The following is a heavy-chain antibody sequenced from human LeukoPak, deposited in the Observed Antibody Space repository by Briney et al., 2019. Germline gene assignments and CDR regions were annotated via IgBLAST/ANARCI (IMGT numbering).Heavy chain of an antibody. D-gene: IGHD2-15*01. V-gene: IGHV1-69*13. CDR3: ASGGRDAFDI. CDR2: IIPIFGTA. Sequence: VASVKVSCKASGGTFSSYAISWVRQAPGQGLEWMGGIIPIFGTANYAQKFQGRVTITADESTSTAYMELSSLRSEDTAVYYCASGGRDAFDIWGQGTMVTVSS. CDR1: GGTFSSYA. J-gene: IGHJ3*02.